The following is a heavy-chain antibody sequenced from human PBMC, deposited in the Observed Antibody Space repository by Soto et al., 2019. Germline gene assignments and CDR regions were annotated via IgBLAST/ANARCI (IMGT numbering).Heavy chain of an antibody. Sequence: QSQTLSLTCAVYGGSFSGYYWSWIRQPPGKGLEWIGEINHSGSTNYNPSLKSRVTISVDTSKNQFSLKLSSVTAADTAVYYCARGLLVATIKYYFDYWGQGTLVTVSS. CDR1: GGSFSGYY. CDR3: ARGLLVATIKYYFDY. D-gene: IGHD5-12*01. CDR2: INHSGST. V-gene: IGHV4-34*01. J-gene: IGHJ4*02.